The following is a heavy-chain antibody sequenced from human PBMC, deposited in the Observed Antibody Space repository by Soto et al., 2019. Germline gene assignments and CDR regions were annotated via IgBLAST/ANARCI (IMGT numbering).Heavy chain of an antibody. J-gene: IGHJ6*02. CDR1: GFTFSSYA. CDR3: ARAGYGDCLYGMDV. V-gene: IGHV3-30-3*01. D-gene: IGHD4-17*01. Sequence: QVQLVESGGGVVQPGRSLRLSCAASGFTFSSYAMHWVRQAPGKGLERVAVISYDGSNKYYADSVKGRFTISRDNSKNTLYLQMNSLRAEDTAVYYCARAGYGDCLYGMDVCGQGTTVTVSS. CDR2: ISYDGSNK.